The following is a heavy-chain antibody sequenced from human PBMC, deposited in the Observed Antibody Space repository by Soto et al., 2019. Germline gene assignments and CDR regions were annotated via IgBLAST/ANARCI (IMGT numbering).Heavy chain of an antibody. CDR2: FDPEDGET. CDR1: GYTLTELS. CDR3: ATYPRYYYDSTGYYCNY. V-gene: IGHV1-24*01. Sequence: QVQLVQSGAEVKKPGASVNVSCKVSGYTLTELSIHRVRQAPGKGLEWMGGFDPEDGETIYALKFQGRVTMTKDTYTDTAYMELSSLRYEDTAVYCCATYPRYYYDSTGYYCNYWGQGTLVTVSS. J-gene: IGHJ4*02. D-gene: IGHD3-22*01.